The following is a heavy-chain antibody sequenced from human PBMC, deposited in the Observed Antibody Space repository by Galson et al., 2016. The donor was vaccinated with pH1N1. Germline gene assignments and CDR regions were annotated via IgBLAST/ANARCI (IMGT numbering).Heavy chain of an antibody. Sequence: TVSGGSISSGIYYWSWIRQPAGKGLEWIGLVYSSGTTNSNPSLKSRVSISADTAKNQFSLKLSSVTAVDTAVYYVARGGSEVHLSVEAHNWFDPWGQGILVTVSS. D-gene: IGHD1-26*01. CDR3: ARGGSEVHLSVEAHNWFDP. CDR2: VYSSGTT. J-gene: IGHJ5*02. V-gene: IGHV4-61*02. CDR1: GGSISSGIYY.